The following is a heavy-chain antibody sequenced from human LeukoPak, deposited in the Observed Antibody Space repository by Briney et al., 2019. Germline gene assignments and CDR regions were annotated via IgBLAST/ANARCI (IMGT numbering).Heavy chain of an antibody. V-gene: IGHV1-18*01. Sequence: ASVKVSCKASGYTFASYGISWVRQAPGQGLEWMGWISTYNGNTNYAQKLQGRVTMTTDTSTSTAYMELRSLRSEDTAVYYCARCYSDFWSGYKDHYFDYWGQGTLVTVSS. CDR1: GYTFASYG. CDR3: ARCYSDFWSGYKDHYFDY. J-gene: IGHJ4*02. D-gene: IGHD3-3*01. CDR2: ISTYNGNT.